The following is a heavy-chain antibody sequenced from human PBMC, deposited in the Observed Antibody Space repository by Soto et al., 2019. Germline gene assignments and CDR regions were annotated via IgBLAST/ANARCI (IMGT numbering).Heavy chain of an antibody. J-gene: IGHJ4*02. CDR3: AREGITGTSVPRFRYFDY. CDR1: GFTFSSYA. Sequence: SGESLKISCAASGFTFSSYAMHWVRQAPGKGLEWVAVISYDGSNKYYADSVKGRFTISRDNSKNTLYLQMNSLRAEDTAVYYCAREGITGTSVPRFRYFDYWGQGTLVTVSS. CDR2: ISYDGSNK. D-gene: IGHD1-20*01. V-gene: IGHV3-30-3*01.